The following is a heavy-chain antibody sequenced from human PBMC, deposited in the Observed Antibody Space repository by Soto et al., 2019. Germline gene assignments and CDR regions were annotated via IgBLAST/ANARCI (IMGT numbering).Heavy chain of an antibody. V-gene: IGHV3-11*06. CDR1: GFTFSDYY. D-gene: IGHD2-21*01. CDR2: ISSTSIYT. CDR3: ARFVDCSNNICSYGMDV. Sequence: QVQLVESGGGLVKPGGSLRLSCAASGFTFSDYYMSWIRQAPGKGLEWLSYISSTSIYTNYADSVKGRFTISRDNAKNSVSLQMHSLGAEDTALYYCARFVDCSNNICSYGMDVWGQGTTVTVSS. J-gene: IGHJ6*02.